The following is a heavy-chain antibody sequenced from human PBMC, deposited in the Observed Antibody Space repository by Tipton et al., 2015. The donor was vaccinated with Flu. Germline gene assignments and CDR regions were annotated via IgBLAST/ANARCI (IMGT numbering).Heavy chain of an antibody. V-gene: IGHV2-5*02. J-gene: IGHJ5*02. Sequence: LVQSSQTLTLTCTLSGLSLNTSGVGVGWIRQPPGEALEWLALIYWDDDKRYNSSLKSRLTITKDTSKNHVVLTMTNMDPVDTGTYFCANRRGVRFDPWGQGTVVTVSS. CDR3: ANRRGVRFDP. D-gene: IGHD2-8*01. CDR1: GLSLNTSGVG. CDR2: IYWDDDK.